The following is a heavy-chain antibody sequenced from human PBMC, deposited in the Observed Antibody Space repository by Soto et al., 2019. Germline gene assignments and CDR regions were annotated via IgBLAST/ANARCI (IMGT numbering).Heavy chain of an antibody. J-gene: IGHJ6*02. CDR3: AASWWACCGFNYYGMDG. CDR2: IYYSGTT. D-gene: IGHD2-15*01. CDR1: GGSIGSGGYY. Sequence: SETLSLTCTVSGGSIGSGGYYWDGIRQHPGKGLEWIGYIYYSGTTYYNPSLKSRVTISVDTSKNQFSLKLSSVTAADTAVYYCAASWWACCGFNYYGMDGWGQGTTVTVAS. V-gene: IGHV4-31*03.